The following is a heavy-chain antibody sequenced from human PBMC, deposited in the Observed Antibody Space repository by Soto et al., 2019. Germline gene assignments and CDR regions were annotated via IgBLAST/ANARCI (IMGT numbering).Heavy chain of an antibody. J-gene: IGHJ6*02. Sequence: SETLSLTCAVYGGSFSGYYWSWIRQPPGKGLEWIGEINHSGSTNYNPSLKSRVTISVDTSKNQFSLKLSSVTAADTAVYYCAREIAVAPYYYYGMDVWGQGTTVTVSS. D-gene: IGHD6-19*01. CDR3: AREIAVAPYYYYGMDV. V-gene: IGHV4-34*01. CDR2: INHSGST. CDR1: GGSFSGYY.